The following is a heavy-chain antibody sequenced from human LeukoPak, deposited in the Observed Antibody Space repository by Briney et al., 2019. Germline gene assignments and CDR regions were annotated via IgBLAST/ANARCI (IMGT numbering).Heavy chain of an antibody. V-gene: IGHV4-59*11. CDR1: AGSISSHY. CDR3: ARLPSSTSPFDP. CDR2: IYYSGST. Sequence: SETLSLTCTVSAGSISSHYWSWIRQPPGKGLEWIGYIYYSGSTNYNPSLKSRVTISVDTSRNQFSLQLSSVTAADMAVYYCARLPSSTSPFDPWGQGTLVTVSS. J-gene: IGHJ5*02. D-gene: IGHD2-2*01.